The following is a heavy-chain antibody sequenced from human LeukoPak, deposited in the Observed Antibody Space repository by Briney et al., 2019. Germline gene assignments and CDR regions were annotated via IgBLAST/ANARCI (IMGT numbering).Heavy chain of an antibody. D-gene: IGHD5-24*01. CDR1: GFTFSSYA. Sequence: GSLRLSCAASGFTFSSYAMSWVRQAPGKGLEWVSAISGSGGSTYYADSVKGRFTISSDDSKNTLYLQMNSLRAEDTAVYYCAKDQGDGYSFFDYWGQGTLVTVSS. V-gene: IGHV3-23*01. CDR2: ISGSGGST. J-gene: IGHJ4*02. CDR3: AKDQGDGYSFFDY.